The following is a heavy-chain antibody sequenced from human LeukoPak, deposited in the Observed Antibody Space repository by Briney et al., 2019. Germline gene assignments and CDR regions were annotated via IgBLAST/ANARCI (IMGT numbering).Heavy chain of an antibody. Sequence: PGGSLRLSCAASGFTFSSYWMSWVRQAPGKGLDWVANIKQDGCEKYYVDSVKGRFTISRANAKNSLYLQMTSLRDEDTAVSYCARDWYCSGGSCYLIDYWGQGTLVTVSS. V-gene: IGHV3-7*03. CDR3: ARDWYCSGGSCYLIDY. D-gene: IGHD2-15*01. CDR1: GFTFSSYW. J-gene: IGHJ4*02. CDR2: IKQDGCEK.